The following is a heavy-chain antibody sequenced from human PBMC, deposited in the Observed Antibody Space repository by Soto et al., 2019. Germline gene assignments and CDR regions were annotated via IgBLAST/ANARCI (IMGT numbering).Heavy chain of an antibody. CDR2: IYYSGNT. Sequence: KPSETLSLTCTVSGGSISSGGYYWSWIRQHPGKGLEWIGYIYYSGNTYYNPSLKSRLTISVDMSKNQFSLRLSSVTAADTAMYYCARDPPNQLLFFGPWGQGTLVTVSS. V-gene: IGHV4-31*03. CDR3: ARDPPNQLLFFGP. D-gene: IGHD2-2*01. J-gene: IGHJ5*02. CDR1: GGSISSGGYY.